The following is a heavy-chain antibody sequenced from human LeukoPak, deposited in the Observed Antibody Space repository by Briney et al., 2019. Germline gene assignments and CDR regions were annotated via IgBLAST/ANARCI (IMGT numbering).Heavy chain of an antibody. V-gene: IGHV3-30-3*01. J-gene: IGHJ3*02. CDR3: ASDLHDAFDI. CDR2: ISYDGSNK. Sequence: HPGGSLRLSCAASGFTFSSYAMHWVRQAPGKGLEWVAVISYDGSNKYYADSVKGRFTISRDNSKNTLYLQMNSPRAEDTAVYYCASDLHDAFDIWGQGTMVTVSS. CDR1: GFTFSSYA.